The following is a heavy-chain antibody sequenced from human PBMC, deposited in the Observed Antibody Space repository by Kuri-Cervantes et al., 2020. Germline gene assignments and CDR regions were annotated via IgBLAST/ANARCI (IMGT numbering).Heavy chain of an antibody. Sequence: SGPTLVKPTQTLTLTCTFSGFSLSTSGVGVGWIRQPPGKALEWLALIDWDDDKYYSTSLKTRLTISKDTSKNQVVLTMTNMDPVDTATYYCARMESSNSGSYYDHYYYGMDVWGQGTTVTVSS. CDR3: ARMESSNSGSYYDHYYYGMDV. CDR1: GFSLSTSGVG. D-gene: IGHD1-26*01. CDR2: IDWDDDK. V-gene: IGHV2-70*01. J-gene: IGHJ6*02.